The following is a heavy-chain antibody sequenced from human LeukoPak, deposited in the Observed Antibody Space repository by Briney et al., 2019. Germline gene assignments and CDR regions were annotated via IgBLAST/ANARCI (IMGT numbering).Heavy chain of an antibody. CDR2: IYSGGET. CDR3: TRDPPAVAINTYA. D-gene: IGHD6-13*01. CDR1: GVSVSSNF. Sequence: GGSLRLSCAASGVSVSSNFMIWVRQAPGKGLEWVSLIYSGGETSCADSVKGRFSISRDNSKNTLYLQMNSLRVEDTAVYYCTRDPPAVAINTYAWGQGTLVTVSS. J-gene: IGHJ5*02. V-gene: IGHV3-66*01.